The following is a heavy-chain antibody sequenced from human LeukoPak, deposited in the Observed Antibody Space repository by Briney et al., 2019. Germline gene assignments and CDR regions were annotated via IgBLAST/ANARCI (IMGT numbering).Heavy chain of an antibody. Sequence: SETLSLTCAVYGGPFSGYYWSWIRQPPGKGLEWIGEINHSGSTNYNPSLKSRVTISVDTSKNQFSLKLSSVTAADTAVYYCARGEYCSSTSCYDRHWFDPWGQGTLVTVSS. CDR3: ARGEYCSSTSCYDRHWFDP. CDR2: INHSGST. J-gene: IGHJ5*02. CDR1: GGPFSGYY. D-gene: IGHD2-2*01. V-gene: IGHV4-34*01.